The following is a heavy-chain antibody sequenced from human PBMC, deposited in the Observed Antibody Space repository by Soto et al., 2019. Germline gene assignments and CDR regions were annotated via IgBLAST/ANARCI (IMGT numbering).Heavy chain of an antibody. V-gene: IGHV3-30-3*01. Sequence: SLRLSCAASGFTFSSYAMHWVRQAPGKGLEWVAVISYDGSNKYYADSVKGRFTISRDNAKNTLYLQMNSLRAEDTAVYYCSVVTRRDYYYGMDVWGQGTTVTVSS. J-gene: IGHJ6*02. CDR1: GFTFSSYA. CDR2: ISYDGSNK. D-gene: IGHD2-15*01. CDR3: SVVTRRDYYYGMDV.